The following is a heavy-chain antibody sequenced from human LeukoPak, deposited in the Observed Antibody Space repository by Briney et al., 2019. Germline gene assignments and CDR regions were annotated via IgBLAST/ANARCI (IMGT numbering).Heavy chain of an antibody. V-gene: IGHV4-34*12. CDR3: ARFGSSTWYKGAFET. CDR1: GGSFSGYY. J-gene: IGHJ3*02. Sequence: SETLSLTCAVYGGSFSGYYWSWIRQPPGKGLEWVGEIVHSGNTKYNPSLKSRVTISVDTSKNQFSLNLTSVTAADTAVYYCARFGSSTWYKGAFETWGQGTMVTVAS. D-gene: IGHD6-13*01. CDR2: IVHSGNT.